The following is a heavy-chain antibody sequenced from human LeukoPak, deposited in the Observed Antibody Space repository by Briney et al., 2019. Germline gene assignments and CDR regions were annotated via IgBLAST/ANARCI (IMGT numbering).Heavy chain of an antibody. CDR3: ARDHGLRYFDWLLDYYYYYGMDV. D-gene: IGHD3-9*01. J-gene: IGHJ6*02. CDR2: ISYDGSNK. V-gene: IGHV3-30*04. Sequence: GGSLRLSCAASGFTFSSYAMHWVRQAPGKGLEWVAVISYDGSNKYYADSVKGRFTISRDNSKNTLYLQMNSLRAEDTAVYYCARDHGLRYFDWLLDYYYYYGMDVWGQGTTVTVSS. CDR1: GFTFSSYA.